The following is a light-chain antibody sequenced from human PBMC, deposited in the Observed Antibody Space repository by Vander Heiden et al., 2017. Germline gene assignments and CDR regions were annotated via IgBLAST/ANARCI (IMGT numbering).Light chain of an antibody. V-gene: IGLV3-25*03. Sequence: SYELTQPPSVSVSPGQTARSTCSGDALPKQYAYWYQQKPGQAPVLVIYKDRERPSGIPERFSGSSSGTTVTLTISGVKAEDEADYYCQSADSSGTYVVVGGGTKLTVL. J-gene: IGLJ2*01. CDR1: ALPKQY. CDR2: KDR. CDR3: QSADSSGTYVV.